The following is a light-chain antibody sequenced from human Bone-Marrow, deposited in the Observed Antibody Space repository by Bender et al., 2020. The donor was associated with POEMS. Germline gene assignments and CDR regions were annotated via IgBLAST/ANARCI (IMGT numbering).Light chain of an antibody. J-gene: IGLJ3*02. V-gene: IGLV1-40*02. Sequence: QSVLTQPPSVSGAPGQRVTISCTGNSANIGAGFDVHWYQQVPGTAPKLLIYRNTDRPSGVPDRFSGSRSGTSASLAISGLQSEDEADYYCAVWDDSLNGWVFGGGTKLTVL. CDR2: RNT. CDR1: SANIGAGFD. CDR3: AVWDDSLNGWV.